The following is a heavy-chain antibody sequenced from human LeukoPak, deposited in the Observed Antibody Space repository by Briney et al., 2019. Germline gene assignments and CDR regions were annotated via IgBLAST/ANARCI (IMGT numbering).Heavy chain of an antibody. J-gene: IGHJ6*03. CDR2: VYYTGRT. CDR3: ARVIAEGGQTYNYYYMDV. D-gene: IGHD2-21*01. CDR1: GGSINSDY. V-gene: IGHV4-59*01. Sequence: PSETLSLTCTVSGGSINSDYWSWIRQPPGKGLEWIGYVYYTGRTNYNPSLKSRVTISVDTSKTQFSLNLNSVTAADTAVYYCARVIAEGGQTYNYYYMDVWGKGTTVTVSS.